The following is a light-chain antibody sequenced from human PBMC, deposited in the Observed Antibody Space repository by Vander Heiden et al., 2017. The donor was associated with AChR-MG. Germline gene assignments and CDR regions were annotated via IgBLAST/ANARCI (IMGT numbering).Light chain of an antibody. CDR1: PRVCNRY. CDR3: QQYGNSPST. V-gene: IGKV3-20*01. Sequence: ILFTLSPATLSWSPGKRASLSCTASPRVCNRYLAWYQQQPHQAPRLLIYGASNRAAGIPDRFSGRGSGTDFTLTISRLEPEDFAVYYCQQYGNSPSTFGQGTKVEIK. CDR2: GAS. J-gene: IGKJ1*01.